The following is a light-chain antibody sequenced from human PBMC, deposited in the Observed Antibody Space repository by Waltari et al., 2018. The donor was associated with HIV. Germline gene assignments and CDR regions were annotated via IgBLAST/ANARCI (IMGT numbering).Light chain of an antibody. Sequence: QSVLTQPPSISGAPGQRITVSCSGTSSNIGAGYAVHWYQQLPGTAPKLHLYKKKNRPSGVPDRFSASKSDASASLAITGLQAADEGDYFCQSYDTSLSAWVFGGGTRLTVL. CDR1: SSNIGAGYA. V-gene: IGLV1-40*03. CDR3: QSYDTSLSAWV. J-gene: IGLJ2*01. CDR2: KKK.